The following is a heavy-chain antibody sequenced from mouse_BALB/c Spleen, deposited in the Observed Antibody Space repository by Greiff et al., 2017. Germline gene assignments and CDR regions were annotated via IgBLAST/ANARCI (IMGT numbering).Heavy chain of an antibody. J-gene: IGHJ2*01. CDR1: GFTFTDYY. D-gene: IGHD4-1*01. Sequence: EVQLQESGGGLVQPGGSLRLSCATSGFTFTDYYMSWVRQPPGKALEWLGFIRNKANGYTTEYSASVKGRFTISRDNSQSILYLQMNTLRAEDSATYYCARDLGLRDYWGQGTTLTVSS. V-gene: IGHV7-3*02. CDR2: IRNKANGYTT. CDR3: ARDLGLRDY.